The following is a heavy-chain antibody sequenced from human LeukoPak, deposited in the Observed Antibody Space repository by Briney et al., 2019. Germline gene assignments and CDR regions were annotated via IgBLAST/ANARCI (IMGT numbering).Heavy chain of an antibody. V-gene: IGHV3-15*01. CDR1: GFTFSNAW. CDR3: TTDLEILLWFGELFEGFDY. D-gene: IGHD3-10*01. J-gene: IGHJ4*02. CDR2: IKSKTDGGTT. Sequence: PGGSLRLSCAASGFTFSNAWMSWVRQAPGKGLEWVGRIKSKTDGGTTDYAAPVKGRFTISRDDSKNTLYLQMNSLKTEDTAVYYCTTDLEILLWFGELFEGFDYWGQGTLVTVSS.